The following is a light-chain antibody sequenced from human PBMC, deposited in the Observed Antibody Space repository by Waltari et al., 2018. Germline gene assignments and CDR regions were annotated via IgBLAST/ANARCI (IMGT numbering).Light chain of an antibody. Sequence: IQLTQSPSSLSASVGDRVTITCRASQGISSNLAWYQQKPGKAPEPLIFAASTLQSGVPSRFSGSGSGTDFTLTISSLQPEDFATYYCQQLSIYPYTFGQGTKLEIE. V-gene: IGKV1-9*01. CDR2: AAS. CDR3: QQLSIYPYT. J-gene: IGKJ2*01. CDR1: QGISSN.